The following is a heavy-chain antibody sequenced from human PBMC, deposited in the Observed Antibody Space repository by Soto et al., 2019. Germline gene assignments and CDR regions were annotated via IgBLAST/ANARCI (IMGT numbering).Heavy chain of an antibody. J-gene: IGHJ6*02. Sequence: GESLKISCKGSGYSFTSYWISWVRQMPGKGLEWMGRIDPSDSYTSYSPSFQGHVTISADKSISTAYLQWSSLRASDTAMYYCARWEAGSTPYYYYGMDVWGQGTTVTV. CDR1: GYSFTSYW. CDR2: IDPSDSYT. D-gene: IGHD1-26*01. V-gene: IGHV5-10-1*01. CDR3: ARWEAGSTPYYYYGMDV.